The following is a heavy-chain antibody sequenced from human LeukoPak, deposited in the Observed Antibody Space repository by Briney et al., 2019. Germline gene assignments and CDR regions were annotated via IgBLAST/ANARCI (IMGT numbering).Heavy chain of an antibody. CDR1: GFTVSSNY. Sequence: PGGSLRLSCAASGFTVSSNYMSWVRQAPGKGLEWVSVIYSGGSSYYADSVKGRFTISRDNSKNTLYLQMNSLRAEDTAVYYCARELYYDFWSGYLRTTTHYYYMDVWGKGTTVTVSS. CDR3: ARELYYDFWSGYLRTTTHYYYMDV. V-gene: IGHV3-53*05. CDR2: IYSGGSS. J-gene: IGHJ6*03. D-gene: IGHD3-3*01.